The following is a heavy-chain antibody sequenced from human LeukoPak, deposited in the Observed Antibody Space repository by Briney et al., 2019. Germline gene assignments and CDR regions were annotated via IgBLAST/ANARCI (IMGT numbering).Heavy chain of an antibody. Sequence: GGSLRLSCVDSGFRFRNFGMHWVRQAPGKGLEWVAVISHDGTNTYHADSVRGRFTISRDNSKNTLYLQMNSLRPEDTAVYYCAKDPGAVVVQAYYLDHWGQGTLVNVSS. J-gene: IGHJ4*02. CDR3: AKDPGAVVVQAYYLDH. CDR2: ISHDGTNT. CDR1: GFRFRNFG. V-gene: IGHV3-30*18. D-gene: IGHD2-21*01.